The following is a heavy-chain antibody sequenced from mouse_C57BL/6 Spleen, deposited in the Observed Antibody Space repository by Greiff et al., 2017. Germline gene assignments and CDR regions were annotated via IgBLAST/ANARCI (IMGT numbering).Heavy chain of an antibody. V-gene: IGHV14-2*01. CDR1: GFNIKDYY. Sequence: VQLKESGAELVKPGASVKLSCTASGFNIKDYYMHWVKQRTEQGLEWIGRIDPEDGETKYAPKFQGKATITAETSSNTAYLQLSSLTSEDTAVYCCAKSHSSGPWFAYWGQGTLVTVSA. CDR3: AKSHSSGPWFAY. D-gene: IGHD3-2*02. J-gene: IGHJ3*01. CDR2: IDPEDGET.